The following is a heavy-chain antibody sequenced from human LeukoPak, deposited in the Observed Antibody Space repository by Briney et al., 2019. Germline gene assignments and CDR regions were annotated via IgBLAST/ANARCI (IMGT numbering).Heavy chain of an antibody. J-gene: IGHJ3*02. CDR1: GYTFTSYY. CDR2: INPSGGGT. Sequence: GASVKVSCKASGYTFTSYYMHWVRQAPGQGLEWMGIINPSGGGTSYAQKFQGRVTMTRDTSTSTVYMELSSLRSEDTAVYYCARAISLEGPTDAFDIWGQGTMVTVSS. CDR3: ARAISLEGPTDAFDI. V-gene: IGHV1-46*01.